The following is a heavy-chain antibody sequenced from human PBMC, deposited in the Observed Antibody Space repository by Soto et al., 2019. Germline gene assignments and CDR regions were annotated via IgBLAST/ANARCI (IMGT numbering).Heavy chain of an antibody. J-gene: IGHJ4*02. Sequence: SETLSLTCSVSGDSLKNHYWAWIRHSPGKGLEWIGNIYDSGSTNYSPALKSRVSMSVDTSKNLFSLKMNSVTAADTAVYYCARPSMLPVEYFDFWGQGTVVTVSS. CDR3: ARPSMLPVEYFDF. CDR2: IYDSGST. CDR1: GDSLKNHY. D-gene: IGHD3-16*01. V-gene: IGHV4-59*11.